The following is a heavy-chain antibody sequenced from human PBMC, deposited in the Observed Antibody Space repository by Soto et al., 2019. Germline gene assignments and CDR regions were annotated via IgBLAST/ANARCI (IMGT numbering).Heavy chain of an antibody. Sequence: QLQLQESGPGLVKPSETLSLTCTVSGGSISSSSYYWGWIRQPPGKGLEWIGSIYYSGSTYYSPSLKSRVTISVDTAKNQFSLKLSSVTAADTAVYYCASRPAARSLDYWGQGTLVTVSS. CDR2: IYYSGST. CDR3: ASRPAARSLDY. J-gene: IGHJ4*02. CDR1: GGSISSSSYY. D-gene: IGHD6-6*01. V-gene: IGHV4-39*01.